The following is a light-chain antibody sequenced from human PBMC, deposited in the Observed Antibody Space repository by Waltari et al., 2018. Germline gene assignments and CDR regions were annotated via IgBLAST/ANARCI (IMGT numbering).Light chain of an antibody. CDR3: QQYDGSLVT. J-gene: IGKJ4*01. V-gene: IGKV3-20*01. CDR2: GAS. Sequence: IVFTQSPVPLSVSPGERVTVSCRASQTITGSWLTWYHQKPGQAPRLLIYGASNRAPGIPDRFSGGGSGTDFTLTISRLEPEDSAVYYCQQYDGSLVTFGGGTKVEIK. CDR1: QTITGSW.